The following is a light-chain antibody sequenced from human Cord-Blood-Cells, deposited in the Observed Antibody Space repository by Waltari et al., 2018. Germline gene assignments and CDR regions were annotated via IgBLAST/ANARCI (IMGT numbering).Light chain of an antibody. CDR2: GAS. V-gene: IGKV3-20*01. J-gene: IGKJ1*01. Sequence: IVLPQSPGTLSLSPGERANLSCRASQSVSSSYLAWYQQKPGQAPRLLIYGASSRATCIPDRFSGSGSGTDFTLTISRLEPEDFTVYYCQQYGSSPWTFGQGTKVEIK. CDR3: QQYGSSPWT. CDR1: QSVSSSY.